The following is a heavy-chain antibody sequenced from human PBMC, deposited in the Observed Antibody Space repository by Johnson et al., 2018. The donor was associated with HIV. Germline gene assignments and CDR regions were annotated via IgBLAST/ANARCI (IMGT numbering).Heavy chain of an antibody. J-gene: IGHJ3*02. CDR3: ARYRSLWFRELWPRDAFDM. CDR2: ISYDGSNK. D-gene: IGHD3-10*01. V-gene: IGHV3-30-3*01. Sequence: QMLLVESGGGVVQPGRSLRLSCAASGFTFSSYAMHWVRQAPGKGLEWVAVISYDGSNKYFADSVKGRFTISRDNSKNTLYLQMNSLRVADTAVYYCARYRSLWFRELWPRDAFDMWGQGTKITVSS. CDR1: GFTFSSYA.